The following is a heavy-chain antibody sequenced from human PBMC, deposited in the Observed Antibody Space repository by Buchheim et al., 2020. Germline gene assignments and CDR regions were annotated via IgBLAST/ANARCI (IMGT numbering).Heavy chain of an antibody. J-gene: IGHJ4*02. V-gene: IGHV3-7*01. CDR2: IKQDGSEK. Sequence: EVQLVESGGGLVQPGGSLRLSCAASGFTFSSYWMSWVRQAPGKGLEWVANIKQDGSEKYYVDSVKGRFTISRDNAKSSLYLQMNSLRAEDTAVYYCAREGDYYDSSGYSDYWGQGTL. CDR3: AREGDYYDSSGYSDY. D-gene: IGHD3-22*01. CDR1: GFTFSSYW.